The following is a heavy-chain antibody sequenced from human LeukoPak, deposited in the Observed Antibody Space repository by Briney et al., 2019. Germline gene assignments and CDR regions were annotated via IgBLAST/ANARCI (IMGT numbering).Heavy chain of an antibody. CDR1: GYMFNSYW. CDR3: ATQSSAAGRGG. CDR2: IDPSNSYT. D-gene: IGHD6-25*01. J-gene: IGHJ4*02. Sequence: GESLKISCKVFGYMFNSYWINWGRQIPGKGLEWMGRIDPSNSYTNYGPSFQGHVTISADKSSSTAYLQWSSLKASDTGIYYCATQSSAAGRGGWGQGTLVTVSS. V-gene: IGHV5-10-1*01.